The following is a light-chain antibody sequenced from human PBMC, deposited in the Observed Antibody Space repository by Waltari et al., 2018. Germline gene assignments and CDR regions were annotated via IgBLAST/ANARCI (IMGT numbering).Light chain of an antibody. CDR1: QSVLSPSNNLNY. CDR2: WAS. V-gene: IGKV4-1*01. Sequence: DIVMTQSPDSLAVSLGERATINCKSSQSVLSPSNNLNYLAWYQQKPGQPPKLLIYWASTRESGVPDRFSGSGSGTDFTLTISSLQAEDVAVYYCQQFYSTPYTFGQGTKLEIK. CDR3: QQFYSTPYT. J-gene: IGKJ2*01.